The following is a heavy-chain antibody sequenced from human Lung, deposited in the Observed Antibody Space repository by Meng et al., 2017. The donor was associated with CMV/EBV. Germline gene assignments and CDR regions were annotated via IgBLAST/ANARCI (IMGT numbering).Heavy chain of an antibody. CDR1: GYXFASYW. D-gene: IGHD2-21*01. V-gene: IGHV5-51*01. CDR2: IYPGDSDT. CDR3: TKSCGGDCYAQYYYYGMEV. J-gene: IGHJ6*02. Sequence: GEXXKISCQGSGYXFASYWIGWVRQMPGKGLECMGIIYPGDSDTRYSPYSEGQVTISAEKSISTAYLQWSSLKASDTAMYYCTKSCGGDCYAQYYYYGMEVWXQGTXVTVSS.